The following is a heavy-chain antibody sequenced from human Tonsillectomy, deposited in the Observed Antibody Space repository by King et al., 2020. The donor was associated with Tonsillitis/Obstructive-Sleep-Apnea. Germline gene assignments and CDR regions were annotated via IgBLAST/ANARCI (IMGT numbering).Heavy chain of an antibody. D-gene: IGHD1-26*01. V-gene: IGHV1-18*01. CDR3: AIGPYSVSFLGHFSFDY. CDR1: GYTFISYG. Sequence: VQLVESGAEVKMPGASVKVSCKASGYTFISYGISWVRQAPGQGLEWMGWINAYNGNTNYAQKFQGRVTMTTDTSTSTAYMELRSLRSDDTAVYYCAIGPYSVSFLGHFSFDYWGQGTLVTVSS. J-gene: IGHJ4*02. CDR2: INAYNGNT.